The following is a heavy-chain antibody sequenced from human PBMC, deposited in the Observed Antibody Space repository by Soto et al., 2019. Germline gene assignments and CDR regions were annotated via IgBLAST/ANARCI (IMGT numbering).Heavy chain of an antibody. V-gene: IGHV4-34*01. CDR2: INHSGST. CDR3: ARETTVMRRWFDP. D-gene: IGHD4-4*01. CDR1: GGSFSGYY. J-gene: IGHJ5*02. Sequence: SETLSLTCAVYGGSFSGYYWSWIRQPPGKGLEWIGEINHSGSTNYNPSLKSRVTISVDTSKNQFSLKLSSVTAADTAVYYCARETTVMRRWFDPWGQGTLVTVSS.